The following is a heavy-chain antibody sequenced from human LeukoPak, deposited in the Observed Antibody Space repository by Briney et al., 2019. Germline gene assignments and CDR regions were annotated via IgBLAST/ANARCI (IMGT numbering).Heavy chain of an antibody. Sequence: PGGSLRLSCAASGFTFSSYSMNWVRQAPGKGLEWVAVISYDGSNKYYADSVKGRFTISRDNSKNTLYLQMNSLRAEDTAVYYCARGVYYYDSSGINFDYWGQGTLVTVSS. J-gene: IGHJ4*02. CDR2: ISYDGSNK. D-gene: IGHD3-22*01. V-gene: IGHV3-30*03. CDR1: GFTFSSYS. CDR3: ARGVYYYDSSGINFDY.